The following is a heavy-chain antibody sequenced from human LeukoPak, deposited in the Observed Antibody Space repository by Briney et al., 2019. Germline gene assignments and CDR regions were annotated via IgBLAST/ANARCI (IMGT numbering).Heavy chain of an antibody. D-gene: IGHD3-3*01. V-gene: IGHV1-2*02. CDR1: GYTFTGHY. CDR2: INPNSGGT. Sequence: ALVKVSCKASGYTFTGHYMHWVRQAPGQGLEWKGWINPNSGGTNYAQKFQGRVTMTRDTSISTAYMELSRLRSDDTAVYYCARAPRFWSGYYLHWGQGTLVTVSS. CDR3: ARAPRFWSGYYLH. J-gene: IGHJ4*02.